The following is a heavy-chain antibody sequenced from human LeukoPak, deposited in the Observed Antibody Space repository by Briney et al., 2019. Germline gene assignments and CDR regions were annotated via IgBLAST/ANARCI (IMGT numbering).Heavy chain of an antibody. D-gene: IGHD6-13*01. CDR3: ARVPAAAPGQGIDY. Sequence: PGGSLRLSCAASGFTFSNYWMHWVRHPPGKGLVWVSRIRPDGSATSSAESVKGRLTISRDNAKNTVYLQVNSVRAEDTAVYYCARVPAAAPGQGIDYWGQGTLVTVSS. CDR2: IRPDGSAT. CDR1: GFTFSNYW. V-gene: IGHV3-74*01. J-gene: IGHJ4*02.